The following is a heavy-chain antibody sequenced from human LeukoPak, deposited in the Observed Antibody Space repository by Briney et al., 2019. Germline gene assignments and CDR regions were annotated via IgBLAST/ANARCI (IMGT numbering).Heavy chain of an antibody. J-gene: IGHJ4*02. CDR2: INSDGSST. D-gene: IGHD3-22*01. V-gene: IGHV3-74*01. CDR3: ARDINYYDSSGYYKDY. Sequence: GVSLRLSCAISGFTVSNNYMSWVRQAPGKGLVWVSRINSDGSSTSYADSVKGRFTISRDNAKNTLYLQMNSLRAEDTAVYYCARDINYYDSSGYYKDYWGQGTLVTVSS. CDR1: GFTVSNNY.